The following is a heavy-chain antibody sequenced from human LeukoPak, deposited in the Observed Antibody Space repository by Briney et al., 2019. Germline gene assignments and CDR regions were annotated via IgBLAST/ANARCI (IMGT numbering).Heavy chain of an antibody. V-gene: IGHV1-8*03. D-gene: IGHD4-17*01. Sequence: ASVKVSCKASGYTFTSYDINWVRQATGQGLEWMGWMNPNSGNTGYAQKFQGRVTITRNTSISTAYMELSSLRSEDTAVYYCARVRNYYYYMDVWGNGTTVTVSS. CDR2: MNPNSGNT. J-gene: IGHJ6*03. CDR1: GYTFTSYD. CDR3: ARVRNYYYYMDV.